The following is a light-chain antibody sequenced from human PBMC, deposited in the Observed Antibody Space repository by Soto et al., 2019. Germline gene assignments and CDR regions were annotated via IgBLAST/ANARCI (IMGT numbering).Light chain of an antibody. CDR1: STDVGGYNA. Sequence: QSVLSQPASVSGSPGQTITISCTGTSTDVGGYNAVSWYQHHPGKAPKLIIYEVTHRPSGVSDRFSASKSGNTASLTISGLQAEEEADYYCDSFTVSHLYVFGTETKVTVL. CDR2: EVT. V-gene: IGLV2-14*01. J-gene: IGLJ1*01. CDR3: DSFTVSHLYV.